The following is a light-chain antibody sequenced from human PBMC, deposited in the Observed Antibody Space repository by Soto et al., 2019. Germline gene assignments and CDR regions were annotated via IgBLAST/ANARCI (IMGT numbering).Light chain of an antibody. CDR1: QSVTSSY. CDR3: QQYNSYSAWT. J-gene: IGKJ1*01. CDR2: GAS. Sequence: EIVLTQSPGTLSLSPGERATLSCRASQSVTSSYLAWYQQKPGQAPRLLIYGASTRATGLPDRFSGSGSGTDFTLTISRLEPDDFAIYYCQQYNSYSAWTFGQGTKVEIK. V-gene: IGKV3-20*01.